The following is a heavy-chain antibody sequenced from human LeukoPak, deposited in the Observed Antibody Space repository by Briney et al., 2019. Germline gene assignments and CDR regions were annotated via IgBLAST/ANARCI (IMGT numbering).Heavy chain of an antibody. CDR3: ARVLGKEDYYDSSGYSDY. CDR1: GGSFSGYY. Sequence: KPSETLSLTCAVYGGSFSGYYWSWIRQPPGKGLEWIGEINHSGSTNYNPSLKSRVTISVDTSKNQFPLKLSSVTAADTAVYYCARVLGKEDYYDSSGYSDYWGQGTLVTVSS. D-gene: IGHD3-22*01. V-gene: IGHV4-34*01. CDR2: INHSGST. J-gene: IGHJ4*02.